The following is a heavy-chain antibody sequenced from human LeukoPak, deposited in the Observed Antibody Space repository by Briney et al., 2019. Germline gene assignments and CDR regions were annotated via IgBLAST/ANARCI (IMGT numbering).Heavy chain of an antibody. J-gene: IGHJ4*02. D-gene: IGHD2-15*01. CDR2: ISYDGSNK. V-gene: IGHV3-30*04. CDR1: GFTFSSYA. CDR3: AREPMYAALDY. Sequence: GRSLRLSCAASGFTFSSYAMHWVRQAPGKGLEWVAVISYDGSNKYYADSVKGRFTISRDNSKNTLYLQMNSLRAEDTAVYYCAREPMYAALDYWGQGTLDTVSS.